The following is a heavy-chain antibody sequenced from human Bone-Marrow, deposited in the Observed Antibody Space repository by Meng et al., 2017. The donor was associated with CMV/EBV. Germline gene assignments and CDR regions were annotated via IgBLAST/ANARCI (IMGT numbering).Heavy chain of an antibody. CDR2: ISSGGFT. CDR3: ARGPSGSFGRVDY. Sequence: GGSLRLSCAVSGFTFSRYTMVWVRQAPGKGLEFVAVISSGGFTYYADSVKGRFTISRDNSKNTLYLQMNSLRAEETALYYCARGPSGSFGRVDYWGPGTLVTVSS. V-gene: IGHV3-53*01. CDR1: GFTFSRYT. D-gene: IGHD1-26*01. J-gene: IGHJ4*02.